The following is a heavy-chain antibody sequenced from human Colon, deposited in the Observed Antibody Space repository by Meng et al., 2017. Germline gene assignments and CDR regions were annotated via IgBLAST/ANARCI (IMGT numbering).Heavy chain of an antibody. D-gene: IGHD4/OR15-4a*01. CDR1: GGSISYYY. Sequence: QVQLKKPGPGRVKPSKTLYPTWKFSGGSISYYYWNGIREPVGKELEWIGRIRGGGSTNFNPSLKSRVTMSVDTSKNQFSLKLYSVTAADTAVYFCARDHAPFDYGLSRPGLDPWGQGTLVTVSS. CDR2: IRGGGST. CDR3: ARDHAPFDYGLSRPGLDP. V-gene: IGHV4-4*07. J-gene: IGHJ5*02.